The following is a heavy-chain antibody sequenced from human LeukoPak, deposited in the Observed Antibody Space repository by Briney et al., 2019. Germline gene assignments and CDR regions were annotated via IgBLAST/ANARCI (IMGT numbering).Heavy chain of an antibody. Sequence: GASVKVSCKASRYTFGIYDINWVRQATGQGLEWMGWINPNTGNTGYAQKFQGRVTFTRDPSISTAYMELSSLTSEDTAVYYCGRVLGGGNSVHFDYWGQGALVTVSS. CDR2: INPNTGNT. V-gene: IGHV1-8*02. D-gene: IGHD4-23*01. CDR1: RYTFGIYD. J-gene: IGHJ4*02. CDR3: GRVLGGGNSVHFDY.